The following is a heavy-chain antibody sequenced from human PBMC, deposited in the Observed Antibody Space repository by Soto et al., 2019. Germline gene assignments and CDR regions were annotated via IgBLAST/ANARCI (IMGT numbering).Heavy chain of an antibody. CDR3: AGTTSHQWYYMDV. D-gene: IGHD1-7*01. CDR1: GDSVSSNSAA. Sequence: PSQTLSLTCAISGDSVSSNSAAWNWIRLSHSRGLEWLARTYYRSRWYNDYAVSVRSRITVNPDTSKNQFSLQLTSVTPEDTAVYYCAGTTSHQWYYMDVWGKGTTVTVSS. V-gene: IGHV6-1*01. CDR2: TYYRSRWYN. J-gene: IGHJ6*03.